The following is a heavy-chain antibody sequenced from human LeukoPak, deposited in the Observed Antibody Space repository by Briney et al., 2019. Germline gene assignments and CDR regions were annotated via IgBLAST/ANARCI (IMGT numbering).Heavy chain of an antibody. CDR1: GYTFTGYS. CDR2: INPNSGGT. V-gene: IGHV1-2*02. J-gene: IGHJ4*02. CDR3: ARDTAMVSFDY. D-gene: IGHD5-18*01. Sequence: ASVKVSCKASGYTFTGYSMHWVREAPGQGLEWMGWINPNSGGTNYAQKFQGRVTMTRDTSISTAYMELSRLRSDDTAVYYCARDTAMVSFDYWGQGTLVTVSS.